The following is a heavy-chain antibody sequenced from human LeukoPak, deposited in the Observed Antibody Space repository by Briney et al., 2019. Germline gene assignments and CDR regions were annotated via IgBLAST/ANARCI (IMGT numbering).Heavy chain of an antibody. Sequence: SETLSLTCTVAGGSVSNHYTAWGRQPAGKGLEWIGRIYSSGSTNYHPSLKSRVTMSVDTSKNQFSLKLNSVTAADTAVYHCARELFLQGANCFYPSGAGTLVTVSS. J-gene: IGHJ5*02. V-gene: IGHV4-4*07. CDR3: ARELFLQGANCFYP. CDR1: GGSVSNHY. D-gene: IGHD5-24*01. CDR2: IYSSGST.